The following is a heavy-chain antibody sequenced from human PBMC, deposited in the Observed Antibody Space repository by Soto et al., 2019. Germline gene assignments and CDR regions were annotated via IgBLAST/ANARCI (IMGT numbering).Heavy chain of an antibody. CDR3: ARISYNNGWSYYFDF. D-gene: IGHD6-19*01. J-gene: IGHJ4*02. Sequence: VNPTQTLTLTCTLSGISISTSWLRVNWIRQPPGKALEWLARIDWDGGQFYSTSLQNRLTISKDTSKNQVVLTMTNVDLVDTATYYCARISYNNGWSYYFDFWGQGALVTVSS. CDR1: GISISTSWLR. V-gene: IGHV2-70*04. CDR2: IDWDGGQ.